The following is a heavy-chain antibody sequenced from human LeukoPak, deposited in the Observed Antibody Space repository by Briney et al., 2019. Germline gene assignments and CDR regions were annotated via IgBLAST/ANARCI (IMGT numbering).Heavy chain of an antibody. CDR3: ARGTMATIPYYYYYMDV. J-gene: IGHJ6*03. D-gene: IGHD5-24*01. CDR1: GYTFTSYD. CDR2: MNPNSGNT. Sequence: ASVKVSCKASGYTFTSYDINWVRQATGQGLEWMGWMNPNSGNTGYAQKFQGRVTMTRNTSISTAYMELSSLRSEDTAVYYCARGTMATIPYYYYYMDVWGKGTTVTISS. V-gene: IGHV1-8*01.